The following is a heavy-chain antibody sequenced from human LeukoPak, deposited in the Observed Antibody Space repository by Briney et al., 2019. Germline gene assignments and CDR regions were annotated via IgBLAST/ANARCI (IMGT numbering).Heavy chain of an antibody. CDR1: GGSISSYY. D-gene: IGHD3-10*01. Sequence: PSETLSLTCTVSGGSISSYYWSCIRQPPGKGLEWIGYIYYSGSTNYNPSLKSRVTISVDTSKNQFSLKLTSVTAADTAVYYCTAMIRGVISEFDYWGQGTLVTVSS. CDR3: TAMIRGVISEFDY. V-gene: IGHV4-59*01. CDR2: IYYSGST. J-gene: IGHJ4*02.